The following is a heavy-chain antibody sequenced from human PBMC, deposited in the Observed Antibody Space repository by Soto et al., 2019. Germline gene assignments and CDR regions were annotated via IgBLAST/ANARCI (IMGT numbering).Heavy chain of an antibody. V-gene: IGHV3-23*01. CDR3: AKVGSERYSGQHSDY. CDR1: GFTFSNYA. D-gene: IGHD5-12*01. CDR2: ISSSSGST. Sequence: EVQLLESGGGLVQPGGSLRLSCAASGFTFSNYAMNWVRQAPGKGLEWVSTISSSSGSTYYADSVNGRFTISRDNSKNFLYLQMNSLRGDDTAVYYCAKVGSERYSGQHSDYWGQGTLVTISS. J-gene: IGHJ4*02.